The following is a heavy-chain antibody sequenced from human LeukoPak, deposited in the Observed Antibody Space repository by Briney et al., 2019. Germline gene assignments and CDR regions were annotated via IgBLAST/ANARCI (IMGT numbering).Heavy chain of an antibody. D-gene: IGHD3-16*01. V-gene: IGHV3-21*01. Sequence: GGSLRLSCTASGLTFSSYRMNWVRQAPGKGLEWVSSISSSGNYIYYADSVKGRFTISRDNAKNSLYLQMNSLRAEDTAVYYCARSGGGMDDYWGQGTLVTVSS. CDR2: ISSSGNYI. J-gene: IGHJ4*02. CDR3: ARSGGGMDDY. CDR1: GLTFSSYR.